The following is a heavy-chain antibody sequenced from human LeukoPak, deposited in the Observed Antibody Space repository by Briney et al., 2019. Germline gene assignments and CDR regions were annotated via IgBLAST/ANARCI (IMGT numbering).Heavy chain of an antibody. CDR3: TRDSTTFRFGY. CDR2: ISAYNGNT. J-gene: IGHJ4*02. Sequence: ASVKVSCKASGYTFTSYGISWVRQAPGQGLEWMGWISAYNGNTKYAQKLQGRVTMTTDTSTSTAYMELRSLRSDDTAVYYCTRDSTTFRFGYWGQGTLITVSS. V-gene: IGHV1-18*01. CDR1: GYTFTSYG. D-gene: IGHD4-11*01.